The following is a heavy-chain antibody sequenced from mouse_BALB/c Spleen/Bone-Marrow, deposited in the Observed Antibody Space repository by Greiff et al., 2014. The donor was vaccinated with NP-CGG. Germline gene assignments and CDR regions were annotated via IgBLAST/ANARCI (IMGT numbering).Heavy chain of an antibody. V-gene: IGHV5-6-3*01. CDR3: VRGNYGNYVDYFDF. D-gene: IGHD2-1*01. CDR1: GFTFSNYG. Sequence: EVQRVESGGGLVQPGGSLKLSCAASGFTFSNYGMSWVRQTPDKRLELVATINSNGGSTYYPDSVKGRFTISRDTAKNTLYLQMSSLKSEETAMYYCVRGNYGNYVDYFDFWGQGTTLTVS. CDR2: INSNGGST. J-gene: IGHJ2*01.